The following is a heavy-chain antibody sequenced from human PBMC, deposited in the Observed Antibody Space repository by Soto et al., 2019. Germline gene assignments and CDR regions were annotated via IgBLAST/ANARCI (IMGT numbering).Heavy chain of an antibody. CDR1: GGSFSGNY. V-gene: IGHV4-34*01. Sequence: SETLSLTCAVYGGSFSGNYWSWIRQTPGKGLEWIGEVNHSGSTNYNPSLKSLVTISVDTSKNQFSLNLTSVTAADAAVYYCARLLSTIGGGINWSAPWGRGTLVPVSS. CDR3: ARLLSTIGGGINWSAP. CDR2: VNHSGST. D-gene: IGHD3-16*01. J-gene: IGHJ5*02.